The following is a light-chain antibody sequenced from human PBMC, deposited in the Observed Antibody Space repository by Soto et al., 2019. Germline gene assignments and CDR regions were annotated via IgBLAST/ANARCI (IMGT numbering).Light chain of an antibody. CDR2: GND. J-gene: IGLJ1*01. V-gene: IGLV1-47*01. Sequence: QSVLTQPPSASGTPGQRVTISCSGSRSNIGSNYVFWYQQFPGTAPKLLIYGNDQRPSGVPDRFSGSKSGTSASLAISGLRSEDEADYYCVAWDDSLSGHVFGAGTKLTVL. CDR3: VAWDDSLSGHV. CDR1: RSNIGSNY.